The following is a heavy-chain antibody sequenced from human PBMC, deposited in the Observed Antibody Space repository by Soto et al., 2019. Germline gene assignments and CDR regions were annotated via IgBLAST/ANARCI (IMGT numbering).Heavy chain of an antibody. CDR2: ISNSRPTI. D-gene: IGHD6-13*01. CDR3: PRDARYASSSYGFDV. Sequence: QVQLVESGGGLVKPGGSLRLSCVASGFTFSDYYMSWIRQAPGTGLVWVSYISNSRPTIYYADSVKGRFTVSRDNSNKSMSMQMASLRVDDTAIYYFPRDARYASSSYGFDVWGQGTTFSVSS. V-gene: IGHV3-11*01. J-gene: IGHJ6*02. CDR1: GFTFSDYY.